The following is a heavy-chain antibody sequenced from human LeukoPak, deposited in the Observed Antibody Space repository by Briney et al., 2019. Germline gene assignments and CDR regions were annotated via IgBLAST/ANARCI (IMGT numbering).Heavy chain of an antibody. CDR2: INPNSGGT. CDR3: ARGRGYDFWSGYVYYFDY. Sequence: ASVKVSCKASGYTFTGYYMHWVRQAPGQGLEWMGWINPNSGGTNYAQKFQGRVTMTRDTSISTAYMELSSLRSEDTAVYYCARGRGYDFWSGYVYYFDYWGQGTLVTVSS. D-gene: IGHD3-3*01. V-gene: IGHV1-2*02. J-gene: IGHJ4*02. CDR1: GYTFTGYY.